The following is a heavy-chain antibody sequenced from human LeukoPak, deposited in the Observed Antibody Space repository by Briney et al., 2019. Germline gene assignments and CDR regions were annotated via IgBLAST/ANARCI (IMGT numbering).Heavy chain of an antibody. CDR3: LREALGFRYTYFDS. Sequence: GGSLRLSCAASGFSFTTYDMHWVRHAAGKGLEWVSSVDVTGATYYPGSVKGRFTISRENDKSSLILQLNILRVGATAAYYCLREALGFRYTYFDSWGQGTMVTVSS. D-gene: IGHD3-16*02. CDR1: GFSFTTYD. J-gene: IGHJ4*02. CDR2: VDVTGAT. V-gene: IGHV3-13*01.